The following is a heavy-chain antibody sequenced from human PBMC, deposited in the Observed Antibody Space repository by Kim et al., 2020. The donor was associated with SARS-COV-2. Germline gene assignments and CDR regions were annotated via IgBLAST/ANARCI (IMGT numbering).Heavy chain of an antibody. CDR3: ARQYYGDYSWFDP. J-gene: IGHJ5*02. V-gene: IGHV4-39*01. D-gene: IGHD4-17*01. Sequence: YNPSLKSRVTISVDTSKNQFSLKLSSVTAADTAVYYCARQYYGDYSWFDPWGQGTLVTVSS.